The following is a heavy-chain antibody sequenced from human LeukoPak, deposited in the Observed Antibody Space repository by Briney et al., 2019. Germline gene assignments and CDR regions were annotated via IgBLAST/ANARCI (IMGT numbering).Heavy chain of an antibody. D-gene: IGHD3-10*01. V-gene: IGHV3-23*01. CDR2: INNGAGDT. J-gene: IGHJ4*02. Sequence: GGSLRLSCQASGFIFTDYAMSWVRQAPGKGLEWVSSINNGAGDTFFADSVKGRFTISRDDSRGMVYLQMNSLTSEDTAVYYCARSGLATCHYWGQGTLVTVSS. CDR1: GFIFTDYA. CDR3: ARSGLATCHY.